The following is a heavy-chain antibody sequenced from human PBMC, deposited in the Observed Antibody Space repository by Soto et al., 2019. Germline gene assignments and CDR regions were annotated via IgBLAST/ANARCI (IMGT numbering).Heavy chain of an antibody. V-gene: IGHV3-30*04. CDR1: GFTFSSYA. Sequence: GGSLRLSCAVSGFTFSSYAMHWVRQAPGKGMEWVAVLSYDGSNNYYADSVKGRCTISRDNAKNKLSLQMSSLRAEDTAVYYCARGKAYCGGGCLRTLNNSFDIWGQGTMVTVSS. CDR2: LSYDGSNN. CDR3: ARGKAYCGGGCLRTLNNSFDI. J-gene: IGHJ3*02. D-gene: IGHD2-21*02.